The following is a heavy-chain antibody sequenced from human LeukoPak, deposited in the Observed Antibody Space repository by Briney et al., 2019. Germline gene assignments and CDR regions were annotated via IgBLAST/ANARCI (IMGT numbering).Heavy chain of an antibody. D-gene: IGHD5-18*01. CDR1: GGSFSGYY. V-gene: IGHV4-34*01. Sequence: SETLSLTCAVYGGSFSGYYWSWIRQPPGKGLEWIGEINHSGSTNYNPSLKSRVTISVDTSKNQFSLKLSSVTAADTAVYYCARRLTAMVRGYMDVWGKGTTVTISS. CDR3: ARRLTAMVRGYMDV. CDR2: INHSGST. J-gene: IGHJ6*03.